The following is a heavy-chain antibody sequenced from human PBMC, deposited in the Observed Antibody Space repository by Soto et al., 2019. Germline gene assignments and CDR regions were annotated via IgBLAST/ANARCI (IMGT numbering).Heavy chain of an antibody. J-gene: IGHJ4*02. Sequence: EVQLVESGGGLVKPGGSLRLSCAASGFTFSTCSMNWVRQAPGKGLEWVSSISGSSSNIYYADSVKGRFTISRDNAKNSPYLQMNSRRAEDAAVYYCARDNGYDAATLDYWGQGTLVTVSS. V-gene: IGHV3-21*02. CDR3: ARDNGYDAATLDY. CDR1: GFTFSTCS. D-gene: IGHD5-12*01. CDR2: ISGSSSNI.